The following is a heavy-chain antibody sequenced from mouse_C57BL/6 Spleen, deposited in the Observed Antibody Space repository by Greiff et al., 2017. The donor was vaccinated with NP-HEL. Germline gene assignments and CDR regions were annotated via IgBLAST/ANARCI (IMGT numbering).Heavy chain of an antibody. CDR2: IDPSDSYT. J-gene: IGHJ3*01. CDR3: ASWTTVVAREALFAY. Sequence: VQLQQPGAELVKPGASVKLSCKASGYTFTSYWMQWVKQRPGQGLEWIGEIDPSDSYTNYNQKFKGKATLTVDTSSSTAYMQLSSLTSEDSAVYYCASWTTVVAREALFAYWGQGTLVTVSA. V-gene: IGHV1-50*01. CDR1: GYTFTSYW. D-gene: IGHD1-1*01.